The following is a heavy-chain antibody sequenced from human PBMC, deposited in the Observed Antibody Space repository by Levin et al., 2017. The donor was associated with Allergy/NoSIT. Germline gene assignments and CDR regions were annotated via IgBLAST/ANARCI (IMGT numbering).Heavy chain of an antibody. D-gene: IGHD6-13*01. V-gene: IGHV1-2*02. CDR3: ARGGTSSNDY. J-gene: IGHJ4*02. CDR2: IDPTRGDT. CDR1: GYTFTDYY. Sequence: EASVKVSCTVSGYTFTDYYIHWVRQTPGQGLEWIGWIDPTRGDTKFAEKFHARVVLTRNSSISTAYMELGRLRSDDTALYYCARGGTSSNDYWGQGTLVTVSS.